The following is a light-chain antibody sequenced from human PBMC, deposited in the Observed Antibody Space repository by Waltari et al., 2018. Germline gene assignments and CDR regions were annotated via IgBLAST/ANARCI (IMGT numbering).Light chain of an antibody. Sequence: QSALTQPAPVSGSPGPSITISCTGTISDDGGYNSVSWYHVHPGEAPGFIFYDVITRPSVVSVLFSASKSGNTASLTICGLQAEDECEYYCSSQSTDSVGLFGGVTKLTVL. CDR1: ISDDGGYNS. CDR3: SSQSTDSVGL. CDR2: DVI. V-gene: IGLV2-14*03. J-gene: IGLJ3*02.